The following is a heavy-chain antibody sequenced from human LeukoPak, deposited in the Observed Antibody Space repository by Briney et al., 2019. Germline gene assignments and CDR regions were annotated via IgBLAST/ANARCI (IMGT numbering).Heavy chain of an antibody. J-gene: IGHJ4*02. V-gene: IGHV4-59*12. CDR2: IYYSGST. D-gene: IGHD3-10*01. CDR3: ASSGSSGRIYY. Sequence: PSETLSLTCTVSGGSISSYYWSSIRQPPGKGLEWIGYIYYSGSTNYNPSLKSRVTISVDTSKKQFSLKLSSVTAADTAVYYCASSGSSGRIYYWGQGTLVTVSS. CDR1: GGSISSYY.